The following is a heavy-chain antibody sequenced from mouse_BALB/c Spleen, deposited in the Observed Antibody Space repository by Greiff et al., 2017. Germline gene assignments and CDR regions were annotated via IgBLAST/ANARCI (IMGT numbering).Heavy chain of an antibody. CDR1: GFNIKDTY. V-gene: IGHV14-3*02. Sequence: EVQVVESGAELVKPGASVKLSCTASGFNIKDTYMHWVKQRPEQGLEWIGRIDPANGNTKYDPKFQGKATITADTSSNTAYLQLSSLTSEDTAVYYCARSFHYYGSSYAMDYWGQGTSVTVSS. CDR3: ARSFHYYGSSYAMDY. J-gene: IGHJ4*01. CDR2: IDPANGNT. D-gene: IGHD1-1*01.